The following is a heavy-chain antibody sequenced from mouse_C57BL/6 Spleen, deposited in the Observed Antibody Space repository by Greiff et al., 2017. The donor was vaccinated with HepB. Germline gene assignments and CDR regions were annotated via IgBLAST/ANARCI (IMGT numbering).Heavy chain of an antibody. CDR2: IYPGSGST. Sequence: VQLQQPGAELVKPGASVKMSCKASGYTFTSYWITWVKQRPGQGLEWIGDIYPGSGSTNYNEKFKSKATLTVDTSSSTAYMQLSSLTSEDSAVYYCASGITTVVAHYYAMDYWGQGTSVTVSS. J-gene: IGHJ4*01. D-gene: IGHD1-1*01. CDR3: ASGITTVVAHYYAMDY. CDR1: GYTFTSYW. V-gene: IGHV1-55*01.